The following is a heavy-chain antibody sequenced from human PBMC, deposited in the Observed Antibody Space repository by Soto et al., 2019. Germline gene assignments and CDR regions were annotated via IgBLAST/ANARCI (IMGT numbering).Heavy chain of an antibody. V-gene: IGHV3-73*01. J-gene: IGHJ5*02. CDR2: IRSKANSYVT. CDR3: TPTSSPNVPGA. CDR1: GFTFSGSA. Sequence: GGSLRLSCAASGFTFSGSAMHWVRQASGKGLEWVGRIRSKANSYVTAYAASVKGRFTISRDDSKNTAYLQMNSLKTEDTAVYYCTPTSSPNVPGAWGQGTLVTVSS. D-gene: IGHD2-2*01.